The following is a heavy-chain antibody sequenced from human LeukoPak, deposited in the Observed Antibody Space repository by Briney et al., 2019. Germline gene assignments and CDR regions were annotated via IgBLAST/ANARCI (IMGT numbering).Heavy chain of an antibody. V-gene: IGHV4-59*01. J-gene: IGHJ4*02. CDR3: TRGAGWLIDY. Sequence: SETLSLTCTVSDDSISDYYRGWIRQPPGKGLEWVGYFHNSGTSTYNPSLKSRVTISADTSKNQFSLKLNSLTTADTAVYYCTRGAGWLIDYWGQGILVTVSS. CDR2: FHNSGTS. CDR1: DDSISDYY. D-gene: IGHD3-16*01.